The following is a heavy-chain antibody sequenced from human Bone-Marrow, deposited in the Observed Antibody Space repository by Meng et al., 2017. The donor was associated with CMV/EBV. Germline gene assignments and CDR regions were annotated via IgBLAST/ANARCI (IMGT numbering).Heavy chain of an antibody. J-gene: IGHJ3*02. CDR2: ISYDGSNK. CDR3: VRLMAAHDAFDI. V-gene: IGHV3-30-3*01. D-gene: IGHD5-24*01. CDR1: GFTFSSYA. Sequence: GGSLRLSCAASGFTFSSYAMHWVRQAPGKGLEWVAVISYDGSNKYYADSVKGRFTISRDNSKNTLYLQMNSLRAEDTAVYYCVRLMAAHDAFDIWGQGTRVTASS.